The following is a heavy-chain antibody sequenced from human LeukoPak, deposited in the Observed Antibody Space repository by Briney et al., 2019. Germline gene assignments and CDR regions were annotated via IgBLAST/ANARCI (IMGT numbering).Heavy chain of an antibody. Sequence: ASVKVSCKASGYGFSDVYFNWVRQAPGQGLEWMGWINPHSGATNYAQRFQGRVSMDASIDTAYMGLSRLTSDDTAVYYCATSSGVTHTRDPWGQGTLVTVSS. CDR3: ATSSGVTHTRDP. V-gene: IGHV1-2*02. J-gene: IGHJ5*02. CDR1: GYGFSDVY. D-gene: IGHD2-8*01. CDR2: INPHSGAT.